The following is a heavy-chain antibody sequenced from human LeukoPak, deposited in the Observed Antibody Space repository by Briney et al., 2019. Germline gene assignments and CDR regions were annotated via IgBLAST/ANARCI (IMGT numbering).Heavy chain of an antibody. V-gene: IGHV3-23*01. J-gene: IGHJ4*02. CDR3: AKSVTVVRGVPTPFDY. CDR1: GFTFSIYA. CDR2: ITSTGDST. Sequence: PGGSLRLSCAASGFTFSIYAMSWVRQVPGKGLNWVSSITSTGDSTYYADSVRGRFTISRDNSENTLYLRMNSLRAEDTAIYYCAKSVTVVRGVPTPFDYWGQGTLVTVSP. D-gene: IGHD3-10*01.